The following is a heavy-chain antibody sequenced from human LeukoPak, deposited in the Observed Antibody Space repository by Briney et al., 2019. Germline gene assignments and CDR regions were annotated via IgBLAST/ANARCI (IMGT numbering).Heavy chain of an antibody. V-gene: IGHV3-23*01. CDR1: GFTFSAYA. J-gene: IGHJ3*02. Sequence: GGSLRLSCTASGFTFSAYAMMWVRQAPGKGPEWVSAIRGGGGSAFYADSVKGRFTISRDNSKYTLFLQMNSLRAEDTAVYYCARDPNGDYIGAFDMWGPGSMVTVSS. CDR2: IRGGGGSA. CDR3: ARDPNGDYIGAFDM. D-gene: IGHD4-17*01.